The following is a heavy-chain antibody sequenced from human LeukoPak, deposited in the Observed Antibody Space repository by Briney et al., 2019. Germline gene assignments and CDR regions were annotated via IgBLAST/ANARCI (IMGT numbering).Heavy chain of an antibody. CDR2: ISGSGGST. CDR1: GFTFSSYA. D-gene: IGHD2-2*02. J-gene: IGHJ6*02. Sequence: GGSLRLSCAASGFTFSSYAMSWVRLAPGKGLEWVSAISGSGGSTYYADSVKGRFTISRDNSKNTLYLQMNSLRAEDTAVYYCAKDAPRDIVVVPAAIRLYYGMDVWGQGTTVTVSS. V-gene: IGHV3-23*01. CDR3: AKDAPRDIVVVPAAIRLYYGMDV.